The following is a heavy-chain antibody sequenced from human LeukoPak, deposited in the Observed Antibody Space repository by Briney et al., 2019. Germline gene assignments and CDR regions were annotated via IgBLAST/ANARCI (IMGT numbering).Heavy chain of an antibody. CDR2: IYHSGST. CDR3: ARGGAARLHFQN. D-gene: IGHD6-6*01. V-gene: IGHV4-59*01. CDR1: GGSISTYY. J-gene: IGHJ1*01. Sequence: SETLSLTCTVSGGSISTYYWNWIRQPPGKGLEWTGYIYHSGSTNYNPSLQSRVTISVDTSKNQFSLNLNSVTAADTAVYYCARGGAARLHFQNWGQGTLVTVSS.